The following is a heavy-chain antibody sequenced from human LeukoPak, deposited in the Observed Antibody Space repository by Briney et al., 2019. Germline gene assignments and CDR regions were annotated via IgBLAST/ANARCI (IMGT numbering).Heavy chain of an antibody. CDR3: AIATYYYDSSGRTSDY. J-gene: IGHJ4*02. D-gene: IGHD3-22*01. CDR1: GFTFSSYA. CDR2: ISGSGGST. Sequence: PGGSPRLSCAASGFTFSSYAMSWVRQAPGKGLEWASAISGSGGSTYYADSVKGRFTISRDNSKNTLYLQMNSLRAEDTAVYYCAIATYYYDSSGRTSDYWGQGTLVTVSS. V-gene: IGHV3-23*01.